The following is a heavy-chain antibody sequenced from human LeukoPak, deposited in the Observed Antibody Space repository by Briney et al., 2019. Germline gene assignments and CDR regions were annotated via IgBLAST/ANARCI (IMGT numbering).Heavy chain of an antibody. CDR2: ISYDGRNT. CDR1: GFTFSNYG. J-gene: IGHJ4*02. V-gene: IGHV3-30*18. CDR3: AKVPLDY. Sequence: GGSLRLSCAASGFTFSNYGMHWVRQAPGKGLEWVAIISYDGRNTYYGDSVKGRFTISRDNSKSTLYLQMNSLRAEDTAVYHCAKVPLDYWGQGTLVTVSS.